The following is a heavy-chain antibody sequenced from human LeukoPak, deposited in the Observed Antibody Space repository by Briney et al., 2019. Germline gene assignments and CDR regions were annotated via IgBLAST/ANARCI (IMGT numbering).Heavy chain of an antibody. J-gene: IGHJ4*02. CDR2: ISGSGGST. Sequence: GGSLRLSCAASGFTFSSYAMGWVRQAPGKGLEWVSAISGSGGSTYYADSVKGRFTISRDNSKNTLYLQMNSLRAEDTAVYYCAKVLAESGFSSGWSRGFDYWGQGTLVTVSS. CDR3: AKVLAESGFSSGWSRGFDY. D-gene: IGHD6-19*01. CDR1: GFTFSSYA. V-gene: IGHV3-23*01.